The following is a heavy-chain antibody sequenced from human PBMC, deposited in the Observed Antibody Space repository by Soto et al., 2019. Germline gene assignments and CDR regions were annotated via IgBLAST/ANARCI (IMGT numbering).Heavy chain of an antibody. CDR1: GFTFTSYS. J-gene: IGHJ4*02. CDR3: ARDEGEMGY. Sequence: EVQLVESGGGLVQPGGSLRLSCSTSGFTFTSYSMNWVRQAPGKGPEWISYISKSGTAIYYADSVEGRFTISRDNAKNSLYLQMNSLRDEDTAVYYCARDEGEMGYCGQGTLVTVSS. V-gene: IGHV3-48*02. CDR2: ISKSGTAI. D-gene: IGHD2-8*01.